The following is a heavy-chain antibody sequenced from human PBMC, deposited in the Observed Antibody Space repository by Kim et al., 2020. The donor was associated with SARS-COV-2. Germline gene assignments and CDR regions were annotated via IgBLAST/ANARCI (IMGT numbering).Heavy chain of an antibody. D-gene: IGHD3-9*01. CDR3: VKDHRGYFDWVFAFHH. Sequence: GGSLRLSCVVSGFSFVNSGMAWVRQAPGKGLQWVSSVTGSGSITHYSDSVRGRFIISRDNSKNTLYLEMNSLRAEDTALYFCVKDHRGYFDWVFAFHHWG. J-gene: IGHJ1*01. CDR1: GFSFVNSG. V-gene: IGHV3-23*01. CDR2: VTGSGSIT.